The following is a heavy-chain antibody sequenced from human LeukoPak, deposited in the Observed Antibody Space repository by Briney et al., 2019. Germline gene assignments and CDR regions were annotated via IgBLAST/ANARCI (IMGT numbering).Heavy chain of an antibody. CDR3: ARDGYYGSGSQTYYYYYYGMDV. CDR1: GLTSNLYG. D-gene: IGHD3-10*01. V-gene: IGHV3-33*01. CDR2: QCYHGSNK. J-gene: IGHJ6*04. Sequence: GRSHRLPCAASGLTSNLYGMHWVHQAPHTGLEQVAAQCYHGSNKYYADSVKGRFTISRDNSKNTLYLQMNSLRAEDTAVYYCARDGYYGSGSQTYYYYYYGMDVWGKGTTVTVSS.